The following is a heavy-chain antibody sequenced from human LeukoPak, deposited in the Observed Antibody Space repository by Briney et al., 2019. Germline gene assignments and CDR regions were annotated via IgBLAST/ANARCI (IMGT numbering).Heavy chain of an antibody. Sequence: PSETLSLTCAVSGGSISRYYWTWVRQPPGKALEWIGYISYSGTTNHNPSLKSRVTISVDTSKNQFSLKLRSVTAADTAVYYCARISSSNWYNERGAFDVWGQGTMVTVSS. CDR1: GGSISRYY. J-gene: IGHJ3*01. CDR3: ARISSSNWYNERGAFDV. D-gene: IGHD6-13*01. CDR2: ISYSGTT. V-gene: IGHV4-59*01.